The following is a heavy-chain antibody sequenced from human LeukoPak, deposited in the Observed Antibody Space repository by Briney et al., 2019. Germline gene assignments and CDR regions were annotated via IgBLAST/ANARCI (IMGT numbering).Heavy chain of an antibody. V-gene: IGHV1-46*01. CDR1: GGTFSSYA. CDR2: INPSGGST. D-gene: IGHD5-18*01. J-gene: IGHJ5*02. Sequence: ASVKVSCKASGGTFSSYAISWVRQAPGQGLEWMGIINPSGGSTSYAQKFQGRVTMTRDTSTSTVYMELSSLRSEDTAVYYCARGYSYGQAHWFDPWGQGTLVTVSS. CDR3: ARGYSYGQAHWFDP.